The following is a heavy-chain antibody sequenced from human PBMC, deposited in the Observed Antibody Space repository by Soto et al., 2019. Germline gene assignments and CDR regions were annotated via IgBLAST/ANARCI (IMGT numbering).Heavy chain of an antibody. J-gene: IGHJ4*02. CDR3: AGAVAVPADFDY. CDR1: GYTFTSYA. D-gene: IGHD6-19*01. Sequence: QVQLVQSGAEEKKPGASVKVSCKASGYTFTSYAMHWVRQAPGQRLEWMGWINAGNGNTKYSQKFQGRVTITRDTSASTAYMEVSSLRSEDKAVFLCAGAVAVPADFDYWGQGTLVTVSS. V-gene: IGHV1-3*05. CDR2: INAGNGNT.